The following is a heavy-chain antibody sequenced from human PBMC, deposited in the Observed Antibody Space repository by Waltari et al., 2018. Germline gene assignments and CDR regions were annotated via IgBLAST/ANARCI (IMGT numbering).Heavy chain of an antibody. D-gene: IGHD3-22*01. CDR2: SSYSVRT. V-gene: IGHV4-39*01. CDR1: GGSIITASDY. CDR3: ARRRDDVSGYGRDYGMDV. J-gene: IGHJ6*02. Sequence: QLQLQQSGPGLVKPSETLFLTCSVSGGSIITASDYWGWVRQPPGKGLEWIGSSSYSVRTLYNPSRRSRVTLSVDTSKKQFSLELISVNAADTAVYYCARRRDDVSGYGRDYGMDVWGQGTTVTVSS.